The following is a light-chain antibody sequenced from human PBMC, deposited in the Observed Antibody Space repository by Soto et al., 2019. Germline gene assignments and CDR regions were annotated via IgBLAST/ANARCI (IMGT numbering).Light chain of an antibody. Sequence: QSALTQPPSVSAAPGQKVTISCSGSSSKIGNNYVSWYKQLPGTAPKLLIYDNNKRPSGIPDRFSGSKSGTSATLGITGLQTGDEADYYCGTWDSSLSAHVVFGGGTKLTVL. CDR3: GTWDSSLSAHVV. J-gene: IGLJ2*01. V-gene: IGLV1-51*01. CDR2: DNN. CDR1: SSKIGNNY.